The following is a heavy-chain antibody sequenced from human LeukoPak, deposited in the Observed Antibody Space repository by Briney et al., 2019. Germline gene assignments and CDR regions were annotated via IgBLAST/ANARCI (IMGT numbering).Heavy chain of an antibody. V-gene: IGHV4-34*01. Sequence: SETLSLTCAVYGGSFSGYYWSWIRQPPGKGLEWIGEINHSRSTNYNPSLKSRVTISVDTSKNQFSLKLSSVTAADTAVYYCARRESSSWYAILQNWGLGTLVTVSS. CDR1: GGSFSGYY. CDR3: ARRESSSWYAILQN. D-gene: IGHD6-13*01. J-gene: IGHJ1*01. CDR2: INHSRST.